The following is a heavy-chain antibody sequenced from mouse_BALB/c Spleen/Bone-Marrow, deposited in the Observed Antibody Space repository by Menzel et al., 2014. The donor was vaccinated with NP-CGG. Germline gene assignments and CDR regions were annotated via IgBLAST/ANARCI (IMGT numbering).Heavy chain of an antibody. V-gene: IGHV14-3*02. Sequence: EVQLQQSVAELVKPGASVKLSCTASGFNIKDTYMHWVKQRPEQGLEWIGRIDPANGNTKYDPKFQGKATITTDTSSNTAYLQLRSLTSDDTAVYYCARYDYRYSWFAYWGQGTLVTVSA. CDR1: GFNIKDTY. CDR3: ARYDYRYSWFAY. D-gene: IGHD2-14*01. J-gene: IGHJ3*01. CDR2: IDPANGNT.